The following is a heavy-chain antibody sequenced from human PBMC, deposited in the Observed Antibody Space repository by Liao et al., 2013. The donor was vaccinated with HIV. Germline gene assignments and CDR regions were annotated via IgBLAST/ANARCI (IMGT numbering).Heavy chain of an antibody. CDR2: IYYSGRT. CDR1: GGSISSSSYY. Sequence: QVQLQESGPGLVKPSETLSLTCTVSGGSISSSSYYWGWIRQPPGKGLEWIGSIYYSGRTYSNPSLKSRVTISVDTSKNQFSLKLSSVTAADTAVYYCARDTPPAFYFEYWGRGNGWSPSPQ. CDR3: ARDTPPAFYFEY. V-gene: IGHV4-39*07. J-gene: IGHJ4*03.